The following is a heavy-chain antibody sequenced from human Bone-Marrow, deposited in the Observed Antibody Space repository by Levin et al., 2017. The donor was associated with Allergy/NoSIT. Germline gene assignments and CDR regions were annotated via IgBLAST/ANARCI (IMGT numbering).Heavy chain of an antibody. Sequence: PGGSLRLSCAASGFTFRNFGMHWVRQAPGKGLEWVAVIWFDGRKTYYADSVKGRFTISRDNAKNSLTLQMNSLRAEDTAVYYCARGIIGDVRVAHKEAFDIWGQGTMVSVSS. CDR2: IWFDGRKT. J-gene: IGHJ3*02. D-gene: IGHD2-8*02. CDR3: ARGIIGDVRVAHKEAFDI. V-gene: IGHV3-33*01. CDR1: GFTFRNFG.